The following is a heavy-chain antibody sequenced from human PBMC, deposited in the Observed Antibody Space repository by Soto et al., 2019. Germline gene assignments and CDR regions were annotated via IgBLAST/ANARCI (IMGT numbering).Heavy chain of an antibody. Sequence: QVQLVESGGGVVQPGRSLRLSCAASGFTFSSYAMHWVRQAPGKGLEWVAVISYDGSNKYYADSVKGRFTISRDNSKNTVYLQMNSLKTEDTAVHYCVRDGKHYDSSGPCFDYWGQGTLVTVSS. D-gene: IGHD3-22*01. J-gene: IGHJ4*02. CDR2: ISYDGSNK. CDR1: GFTFSSYA. CDR3: VRDGKHYDSSGPCFDY. V-gene: IGHV3-30-3*01.